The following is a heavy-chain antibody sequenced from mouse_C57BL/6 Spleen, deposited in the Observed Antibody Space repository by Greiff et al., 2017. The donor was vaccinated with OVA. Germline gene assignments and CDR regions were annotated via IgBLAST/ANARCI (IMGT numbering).Heavy chain of an antibody. CDR2: FYPGSGSI. Sequence: QVQLQQSGAELVKPGASVKLSCKASGYTFTEYTIHWVKQRSGQGLEWIGWFYPGSGSIKYNEKFKDKATLTADKSSSTVYMELSRLTAEDAAVYFCARHEVGSSGYPGFYAMDYWGQGTSVTVSS. J-gene: IGHJ4*01. D-gene: IGHD3-2*02. CDR1: GYTFTEYT. CDR3: ARHEVGSSGYPGFYAMDY. V-gene: IGHV1-62-2*01.